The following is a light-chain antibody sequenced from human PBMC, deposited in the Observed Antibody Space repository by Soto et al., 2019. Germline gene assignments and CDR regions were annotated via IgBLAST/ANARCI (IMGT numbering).Light chain of an antibody. CDR3: QQSFSTPRT. V-gene: IGKV1-39*01. CDR2: ATS. J-gene: IGKJ1*01. CDR1: QSINKY. Sequence: DIQMTQSPSSQSASVGDRVTITCRASQSINKYLNWYQQKPGKAPKLLIYATSTFQSGVPSRFSGGGSETDFTIPISSLQPDDFATYYCQQSFSTPRTFGQGTRVEI.